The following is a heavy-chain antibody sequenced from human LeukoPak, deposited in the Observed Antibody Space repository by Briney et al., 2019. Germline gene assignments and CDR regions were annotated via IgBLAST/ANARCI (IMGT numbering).Heavy chain of an antibody. D-gene: IGHD2-2*01. CDR2: GYHSGST. CDR1: GYSISSDDY. Sequence: SETLSLTCAVSGYSISSDDYWGVIRPPPGKGLEWFGIGYHSGSTHYNPSLKSRVTISVDNSKNQFSLKMNSLTAADTAVYYCARNCSKSPPRSTQKYNWFDPWGQGTLVTVSS. J-gene: IGHJ5*02. V-gene: IGHV4-38-2*01. CDR3: ARNCSKSPPRSTQKYNWFDP.